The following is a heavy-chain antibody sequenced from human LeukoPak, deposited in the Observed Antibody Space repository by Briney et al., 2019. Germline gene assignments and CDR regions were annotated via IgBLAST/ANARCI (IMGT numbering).Heavy chain of an antibody. CDR3: ARDMYGGDCFSTVCAFDI. J-gene: IGHJ3*02. D-gene: IGHD2-21*02. CDR2: IYTSGST. V-gene: IGHV4-61*02. Sequence: SQTLSLTCTVSGGSISSGSYYWSWIRQPAGKGLEWIGRIYTSGSTNYNPSLKSRVTMSVDTSKNQFSLKLSSVTAADTAVYYCARDMYGGDCFSTVCAFDIWGQGTMVTVSS. CDR1: GGSISSGSYY.